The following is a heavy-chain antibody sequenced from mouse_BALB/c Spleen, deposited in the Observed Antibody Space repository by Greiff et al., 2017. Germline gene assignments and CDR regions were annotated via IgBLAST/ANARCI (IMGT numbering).Heavy chain of an antibody. J-gene: IGHJ2*01. Sequence: VQLQQSGAELAKPGASVKMSCKASGYTFTSYWMHWVKQRPGQGLEWIGYINPSTGYTEYNQKFKDKATLTADKSSSTAYMQLSSLTSEDSAVYYCARRSPVYYDYDGGYFDYWGKGTTRTGAS. D-gene: IGHD2-4*01. CDR3: ARRSPVYYDYDGGYFDY. CDR1: GYTFTSYW. CDR2: INPSTGYT. V-gene: IGHV1-7*01.